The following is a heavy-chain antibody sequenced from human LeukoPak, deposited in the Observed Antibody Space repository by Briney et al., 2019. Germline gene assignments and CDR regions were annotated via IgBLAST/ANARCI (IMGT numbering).Heavy chain of an antibody. CDR1: GGPISSSSYY. CDR3: AGHVYYAFDI. CDR2: IYYSGST. V-gene: IGHV4-39*01. Sequence: SETLSLACTVSGGPISSSSYYWGWIRQPPGKGLEWIGSIYYSGSTYYNPSLKSRVTISVDTSKNQFSLKLSSVTAADTAVYYCAGHVYYAFDIWGQGTMVTVSS. D-gene: IGHD1-14*01. J-gene: IGHJ3*02.